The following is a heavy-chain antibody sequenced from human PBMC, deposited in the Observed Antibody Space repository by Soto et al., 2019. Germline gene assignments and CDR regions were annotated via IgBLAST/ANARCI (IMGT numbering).Heavy chain of an antibody. J-gene: IGHJ3*02. D-gene: IGHD3-22*01. CDR1: GGTFSSYA. CDR3: ASTRSWYCDSSGYVNAFDI. CDR2: IIPIFGTA. Sequence: SVKVSCKASGGTFSSYAISWVRQAPGQGLEWMGGIIPIFGTANYAQKFQGRVTITAEESMSRAYMELRSLRSEDTLVDYCASTRSWYCDSSGYVNAFDIWGQGTMVTVSS. V-gene: IGHV1-69*13.